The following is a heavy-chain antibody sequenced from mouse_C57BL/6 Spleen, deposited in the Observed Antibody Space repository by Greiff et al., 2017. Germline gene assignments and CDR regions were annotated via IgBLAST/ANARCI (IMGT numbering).Heavy chain of an antibody. CDR3: AREVTTYHFDG. V-gene: IGHV5-6*01. D-gene: IGHD2-2*01. Sequence: EVQRVESGGDLVKPGGSLKLSCAASGFTFSSYGMSWVRQTPDKRLEWVATISSGGSYTYYPDSVKGRFTIARDNAKNTLYLQLSSLNSENTTMYECAREVTTYHFDGWVQGTTLTASS. CDR1: GFTFSSYG. CDR2: ISSGGSYT. J-gene: IGHJ2*01.